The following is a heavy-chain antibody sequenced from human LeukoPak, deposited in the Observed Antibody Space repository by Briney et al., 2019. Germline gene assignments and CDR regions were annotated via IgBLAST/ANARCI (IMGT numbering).Heavy chain of an antibody. V-gene: IGHV4-59*01. CDR3: ARGGARYHRNAFDI. D-gene: IGHD3-9*01. Sequence: SETLSLTCTVSGGSISSYYLSWIRQPPGKGLEWIGYIYYSGSTNYNPSLKSRVTISVDTSKNQFSLKLSSVTAADTAVYYCARGGARYHRNAFDIWGQGTMVTVSS. CDR2: IYYSGST. J-gene: IGHJ3*02. CDR1: GGSISSYY.